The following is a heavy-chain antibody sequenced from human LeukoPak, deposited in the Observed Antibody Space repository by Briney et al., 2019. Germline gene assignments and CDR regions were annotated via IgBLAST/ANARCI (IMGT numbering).Heavy chain of an antibody. D-gene: IGHD3-3*01. CDR1: GYTFTSYY. CDR2: INPSGGST. V-gene: IGHV1-46*01. J-gene: IGHJ6*03. CDR3: ARASAYYDFWSGPGYYYYYMDV. Sequence: ASVKVSCKASGYTFTSYYMHWVRQAPGQGLEWMGIINPSGGSTSYAQKFQGRVTMTRDMSTSTVYMELSSLRSEDTAVYYCARASAYYDFWSGPGYYYYYMDVWGKGTTVTVSS.